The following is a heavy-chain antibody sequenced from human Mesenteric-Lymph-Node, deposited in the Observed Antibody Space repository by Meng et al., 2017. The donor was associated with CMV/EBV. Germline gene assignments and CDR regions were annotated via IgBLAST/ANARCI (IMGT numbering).Heavy chain of an antibody. Sequence: GGSLRLSCAASGFSLSSYDMHWVRQAPGKGLEYVSIMSSNGGTTYYADSVRGRFTVSRDTSKNTLYLQMGSLRAEDTAVYYCARSGPRYSSSSPYYFDYWGQGTLVTVSS. D-gene: IGHD6-6*01. V-gene: IGHV3-64*02. CDR2: MSSNGGTT. J-gene: IGHJ4*02. CDR3: ARSGPRYSSSSPYYFDY. CDR1: GFSLSSYD.